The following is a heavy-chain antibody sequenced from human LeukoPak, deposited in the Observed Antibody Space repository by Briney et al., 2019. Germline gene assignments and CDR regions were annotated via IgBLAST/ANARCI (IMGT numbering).Heavy chain of an antibody. D-gene: IGHD3-22*01. V-gene: IGHV4-39*07. CDR2: IYYSGST. CDR1: GGSISSSSYY. Sequence: PSETLSLTCTVSGGSISSSSYYWGWIRQPPGKGLEWIGSIYYSGSTYYNPSLKRRLTIPVDTSKNQFSLKLSSVTAADTAVYYCARESIGSSGYYYYYMDVWGKGTTVTVSS. CDR3: ARESIGSSGYYYYYMDV. J-gene: IGHJ6*03.